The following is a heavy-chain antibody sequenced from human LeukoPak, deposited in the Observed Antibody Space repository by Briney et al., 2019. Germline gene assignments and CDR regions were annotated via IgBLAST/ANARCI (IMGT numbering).Heavy chain of an antibody. V-gene: IGHV2-5*01. CDR1: GFSLSTSRGA. Sequence: SGPTLVKPTQTLTLTSTFSGFSLSTSRGAVGWFRQPPGKALEWLALIYWHDDKLYSTSLKSTLTITRDTSKNHVVLTMTNMDPVDTATYYCAHRQKDYFDYWGQGTLVTVSS. CDR3: AHRQKDYFDY. J-gene: IGHJ4*02. CDR2: IYWHDDK.